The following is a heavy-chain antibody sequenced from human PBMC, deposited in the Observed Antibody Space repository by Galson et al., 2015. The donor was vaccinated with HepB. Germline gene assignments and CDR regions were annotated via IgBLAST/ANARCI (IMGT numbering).Heavy chain of an antibody. CDR1: GFTFNTYG. J-gene: IGHJ6*03. CDR3: AKDPPLGYRKHYMDV. Sequence: SLRLSCAVSGFTFNTYGMHWVRQAPGQGLEWVALISYDGSNKFYADSVKGRFTISRDNSENTLYLQMNSLRAEDTAVYYCAKDPPLGYRKHYMDVWGKGTTVTVSS. D-gene: IGHD2-15*01. V-gene: IGHV3-30*18. CDR2: ISYDGSNK.